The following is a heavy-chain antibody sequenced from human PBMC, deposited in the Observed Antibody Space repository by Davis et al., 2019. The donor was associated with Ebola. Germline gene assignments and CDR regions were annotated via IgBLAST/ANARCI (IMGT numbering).Heavy chain of an antibody. CDR2: ISGSGGST. CDR3: TSEVGAIDY. J-gene: IGHJ4*02. V-gene: IGHV3-23*01. D-gene: IGHD1-26*01. Sequence: GESLKISCAASGFTFSSYAMSWVRQAPGKGLEWVSAISGSGGSTYYADSVKGRFTISRDNSKNTAYLQMNSLKTEDTAVYYCTSEVGAIDYWGQGTLVTVSS. CDR1: GFTFSSYA.